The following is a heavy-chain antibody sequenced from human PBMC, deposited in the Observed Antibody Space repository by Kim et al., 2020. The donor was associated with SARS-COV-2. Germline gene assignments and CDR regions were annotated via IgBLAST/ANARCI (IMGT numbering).Heavy chain of an antibody. CDR1: GGTFSSYA. J-gene: IGHJ4*02. CDR3: AREGSGAAAPLGDY. V-gene: IGHV1-69*13. D-gene: IGHD6-13*01. Sequence: SVKVSCKASGGTFSSYAISWVRQAPGQGLEWMGGIIPIFGTANYAQKFQGRVTITADESTSTAYMELSSLRSEDTAVYYCAREGSGAAAPLGDYWGQGTLVTVSS. CDR2: IIPIFGTA.